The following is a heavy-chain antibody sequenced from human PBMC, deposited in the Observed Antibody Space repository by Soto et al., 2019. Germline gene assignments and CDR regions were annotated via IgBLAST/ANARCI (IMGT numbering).Heavy chain of an antibody. Sequence: PVGSLRLSCAASGFTFTSYSMNWVRQAPGQGLEWVSYITSKSTTIKYADSVKGRFTVSRDNAKNSLYLQLNSLRDEDTAVYYCAREMGACSYSSCYPGPYDSCGHRTLATVSS. CDR1: GFTFTSYS. CDR2: ITSKSTTI. J-gene: IGHJ5*01. D-gene: IGHD2-2*01. CDR3: AREMGACSYSSCYPGPYDS. V-gene: IGHV3-48*02.